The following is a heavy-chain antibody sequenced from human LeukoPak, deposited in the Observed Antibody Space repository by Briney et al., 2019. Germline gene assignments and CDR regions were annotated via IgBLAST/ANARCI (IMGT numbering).Heavy chain of an antibody. D-gene: IGHD4-17*01. CDR3: ARGGDPPYYFDY. CDR1: GGSISSSSYY. J-gene: IGHJ4*02. CDR2: IYYSGST. V-gene: IGHV4-39*07. Sequence: PSETLSLTCTVSGGSISSSSYYWGWIRQPPGKGLEWIGSIYYSGSTYHNPSLKSRVTISVDTSKNQFSLKLSSVTAADTAVYYCARGGDPPYYFDYWGQGTLVTVSS.